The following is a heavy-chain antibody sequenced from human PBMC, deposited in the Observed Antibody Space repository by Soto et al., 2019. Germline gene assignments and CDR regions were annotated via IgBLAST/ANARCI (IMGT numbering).Heavy chain of an antibody. CDR1: GYTFSSYA. J-gene: IGHJ6*02. Sequence: SVKVSCKASGYTFSSYAISWVRQAPGQGLEWMGGIIPIFGTANYAQKFQGRVTITADESTSTAYMELSSLRSEDTAVYYCARGVGATYYYYYGMDVWGQGTTVTVSS. V-gene: IGHV1-69*13. D-gene: IGHD1-26*01. CDR3: ARGVGATYYYYYGMDV. CDR2: IIPIFGTA.